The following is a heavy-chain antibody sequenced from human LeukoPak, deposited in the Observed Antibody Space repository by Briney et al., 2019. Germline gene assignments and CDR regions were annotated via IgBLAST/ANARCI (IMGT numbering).Heavy chain of an antibody. CDR3: ARDAHYYDPFPAYFDF. Sequence: ASETLSLTCTVSGYSISRFYWTWIRQPPGKGLEWIGYIQNSGNTNYNPSLKGRVSISLDTSKNQFSLSLSSVTAADAAVYFCARDAHYYDPFPAYFDFWGQGTLVTVSS. CDR1: GYSISRFY. D-gene: IGHD3-22*01. J-gene: IGHJ4*02. V-gene: IGHV4-59*12. CDR2: IQNSGNT.